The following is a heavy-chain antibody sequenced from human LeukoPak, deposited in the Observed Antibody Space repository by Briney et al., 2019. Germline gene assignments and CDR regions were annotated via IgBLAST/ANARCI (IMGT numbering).Heavy chain of an antibody. CDR1: GFTFSSYW. CDR2: INGDRSTT. D-gene: IGHD1-26*01. Sequence: PGGSLRLSCAASGFTFSSYWMHWVRQAPRKGLVWVSRINGDRSTTSYADSVKGRFTISRDNAKNTLYLQMSSLRVEDTAVYYCARSRSSGFASWGQGTLVTVSS. V-gene: IGHV3-74*01. CDR3: ARSRSSGFAS. J-gene: IGHJ4*02.